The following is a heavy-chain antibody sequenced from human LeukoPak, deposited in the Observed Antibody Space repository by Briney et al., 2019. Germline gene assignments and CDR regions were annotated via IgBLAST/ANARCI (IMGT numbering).Heavy chain of an antibody. Sequence: PGGSLRLSCAPPESTSRTTWMHWVPQAPGKGLGWASSISSSSSYIYYADSVKGRFTISRDNAKNSLYLQMNSLRAEDTAVYYCARDPPSGSGYYDYWGQGTLVTVSS. CDR2: ISSSSSYI. V-gene: IGHV3-21*01. J-gene: IGHJ4*02. CDR1: ESTSRTTW. D-gene: IGHD3-22*01. CDR3: ARDPPSGSGYYDY.